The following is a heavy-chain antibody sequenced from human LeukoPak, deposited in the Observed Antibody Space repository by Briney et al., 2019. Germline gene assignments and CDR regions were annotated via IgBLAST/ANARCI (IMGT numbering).Heavy chain of an antibody. CDR1: GFTFSSYW. CDR3: ARGPAQSSIAARQDWFDP. CDR2: IKQDGSEK. Sequence: TGGSLRLSCAASGFTFSSYWMSWVRQAPGKGLEWVANIKQDGSEKYYVDSVKGRFTISRDNAKNSLYLQMNSLRAEDTAVYYCARGPAQSSIAARQDWFDPWGQGTLVTVSS. J-gene: IGHJ5*02. V-gene: IGHV3-7*01. D-gene: IGHD6-6*01.